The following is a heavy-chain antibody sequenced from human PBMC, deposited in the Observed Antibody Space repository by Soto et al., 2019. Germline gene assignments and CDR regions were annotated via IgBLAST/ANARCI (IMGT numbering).Heavy chain of an antibody. Sequence: EVQLVESGGGLVQPGGSLRLSCAGSGFTFSTYSMDWVRQAPGKGLEWISYISGSGGTIYYADSVKGRFTVSRDNAKTSLYLQMSSLRDEDTAVYYCVREAGSLGYWGQGTLVTVSS. CDR3: VREAGSLGY. J-gene: IGHJ4*02. CDR2: ISGSGGTI. CDR1: GFTFSTYS. V-gene: IGHV3-48*02.